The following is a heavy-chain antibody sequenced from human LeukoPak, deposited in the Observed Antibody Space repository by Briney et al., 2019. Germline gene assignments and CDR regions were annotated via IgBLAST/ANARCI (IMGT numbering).Heavy chain of an antibody. Sequence: GESLKISCTGSEDTFTTNWIAWVRQMPGKGLEWMGIIYPGDSDTRYSPSFHGQVTISADTSISTAYLQWRSLKASDTAMYYCATLRGPDGAFYFAYWGQGTLVTVSS. CDR1: EDTFTTNW. J-gene: IGHJ4*02. V-gene: IGHV5-51*01. D-gene: IGHD3-16*01. CDR3: ATLRGPDGAFYFAY. CDR2: IYPGDSDT.